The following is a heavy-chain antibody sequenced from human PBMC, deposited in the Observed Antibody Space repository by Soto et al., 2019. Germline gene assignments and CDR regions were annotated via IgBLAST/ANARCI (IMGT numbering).Heavy chain of an antibody. D-gene: IGHD2-2*02. V-gene: IGHV4-34*01. Sequence: PSETLSLTCAVYGGSFSGYYWSWIRQPPGKGLEWIGEINHSGSTNYNPSLKSRVTISVDTSKNQFSLKLSSVTAADTAVYYCARVRPGGGPLLGYCSSTSCYIYFDYWGQGTLVTVSS. CDR2: INHSGST. CDR1: GGSFSGYY. J-gene: IGHJ4*02. CDR3: ARVRPGGGPLLGYCSSTSCYIYFDY.